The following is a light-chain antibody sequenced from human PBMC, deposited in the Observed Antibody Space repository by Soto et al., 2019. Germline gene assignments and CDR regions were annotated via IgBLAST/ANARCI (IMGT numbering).Light chain of an antibody. CDR3: VAWDGSLNGYV. J-gene: IGLJ1*01. CDR1: ASDIGTNT. CDR2: SND. V-gene: IGLV1-44*01. Sequence: QSVLTQPPSASGTPGQRVSISCSGRASDIGTNTVNWYQQFPGTAPKLLLHSNDQRPSGVPDRFSGSKSGTSASLAISGLQSEDEADYYCVAWDGSLNGYVFGTGTKLTVI.